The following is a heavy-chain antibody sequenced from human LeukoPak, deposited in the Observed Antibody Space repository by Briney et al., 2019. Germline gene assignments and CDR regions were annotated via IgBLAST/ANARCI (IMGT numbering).Heavy chain of an antibody. J-gene: IGHJ5*02. V-gene: IGHV3-7*01. CDR3: ARVRTVAAGTNWFDP. Sequence: GGSLRLSCAASGFTFSSYWMSWVRQAPGKGLEWVANIKQDGGEKYYVDSVKGRFTISRDNAKNSLYLQMNSLRAEDTAVYYCARVRTVAAGTNWFDPWGQGTLVTVSS. CDR1: GFTFSSYW. D-gene: IGHD6-13*01. CDR2: IKQDGGEK.